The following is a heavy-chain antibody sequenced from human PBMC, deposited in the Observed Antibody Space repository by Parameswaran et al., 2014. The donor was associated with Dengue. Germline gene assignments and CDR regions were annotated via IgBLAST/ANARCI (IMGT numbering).Heavy chain of an antibody. Sequence: WVRQAPGQGLEWMGWMNPNSGNTGYAQKFQGRVTMTRNTSISTAYMELSSLRSEDTAVYYCARGPYTSFWAPWGQGTLVTVSS. J-gene: IGHJ5*02. CDR2: MNPNSGNT. D-gene: IGHD1-14*01. V-gene: IGHV1-8*01. CDR3: ARGPYTSFWAP.